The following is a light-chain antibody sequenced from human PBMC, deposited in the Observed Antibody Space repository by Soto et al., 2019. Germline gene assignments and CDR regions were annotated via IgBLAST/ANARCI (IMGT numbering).Light chain of an antibody. J-gene: IGKJ1*01. V-gene: IGKV1-12*01. CDR1: QSVSTW. Sequence: DIQMTQSPSSVSASVGDRVTITCRASQSVSTWLAWYQQKPGKAPQLLIYVASSLQSGVPSRFSGSGSGTDFTLTISSLQPEDFAVYYCQQYNYQSPWTFGQGTKVDI. CDR2: VAS. CDR3: QQYNYQSPWT.